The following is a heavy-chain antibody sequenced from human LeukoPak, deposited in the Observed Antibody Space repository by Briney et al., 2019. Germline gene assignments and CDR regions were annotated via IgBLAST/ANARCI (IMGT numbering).Heavy chain of an antibody. CDR2: IIPIFGTA. D-gene: IGHD1-26*01. CDR3: ARDTSGRRGGDGFDI. CDR1: GGTFSSYA. J-gene: IGHJ3*02. Sequence: SVKVSCKASGGTFSSYAISWVRQAPGQGLEWMGGIIPIFGTANYAQKFQGRVTITADESTSTAYMELSSLRSEDTAVYYCARDTSGRRGGDGFDIWGQGTMVTVSS. V-gene: IGHV1-69*01.